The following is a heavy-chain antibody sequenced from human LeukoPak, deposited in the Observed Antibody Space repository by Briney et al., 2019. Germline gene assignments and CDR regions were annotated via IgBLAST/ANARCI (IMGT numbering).Heavy chain of an antibody. D-gene: IGHD2-8*01. V-gene: IGHV3-21*01. Sequence: GGSLRLSCAASGFTFDDYAMHWVRQAPGKGLEWVSSISSSSSYIYYADSVKGRFTISRDNAKNSLYLQMNSLRAEDTAVYYCARSLRDIVLMVYATLDYWGQGTLVTVSS. J-gene: IGHJ4*02. CDR2: ISSSSSYI. CDR1: GFTFDDYA. CDR3: ARSLRDIVLMVYATLDY.